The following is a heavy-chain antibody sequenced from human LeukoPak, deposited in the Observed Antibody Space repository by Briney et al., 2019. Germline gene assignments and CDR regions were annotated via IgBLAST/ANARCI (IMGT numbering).Heavy chain of an antibody. J-gene: IGHJ4*02. CDR2: IWYDGSNK. CDR1: GFTFSSYG. Sequence: GRSLRLSCAASGFTFSSYGMHWVRQAPGKGLEWVAVIWYDGSNKYYADSVKGRFTISRDNSKNTLYLQMNSLRAEDTAVYYCARAPYDSSGYCDYWGQGTLVTVSS. V-gene: IGHV3-33*01. CDR3: ARAPYDSSGYCDY. D-gene: IGHD3-22*01.